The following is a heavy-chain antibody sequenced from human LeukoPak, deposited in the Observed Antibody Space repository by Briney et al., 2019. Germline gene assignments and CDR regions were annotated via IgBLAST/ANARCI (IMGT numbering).Heavy chain of an antibody. V-gene: IGHV3-33*06. D-gene: IGHD6-13*01. Sequence: GGSLRLSCAASGFTFSSYAMSWVRQAPGKGLEWVAVIWYDGSNKYYADSVKGRFTISRDNSKNTLFLQMNSLRAEDTAVYYCAKDRAGYTSSWGFDNWGQGTLVTVSS. CDR1: GFTFSSYA. J-gene: IGHJ4*02. CDR2: IWYDGSNK. CDR3: AKDRAGYTSSWGFDN.